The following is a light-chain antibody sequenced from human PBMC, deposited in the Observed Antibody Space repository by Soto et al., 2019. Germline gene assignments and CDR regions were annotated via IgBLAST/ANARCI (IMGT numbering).Light chain of an antibody. V-gene: IGLV4-60*03. CDR2: LEGSGSY. CDR3: ETWDSNTVV. J-gene: IGLJ2*01. Sequence: QAVLTQSSSASASLGSSVKLTCTLSSGHSSYIIAWHQQQLGKAPRYLMKLEGSGSYNKGSGVPDRFSGSSSGADRYLTISNLQSEDEADYYCETWDSNTVVFGGGTKLTVL. CDR1: SGHSSYI.